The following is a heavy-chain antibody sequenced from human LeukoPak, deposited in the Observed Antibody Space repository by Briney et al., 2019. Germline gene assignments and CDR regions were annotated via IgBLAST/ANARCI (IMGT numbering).Heavy chain of an antibody. Sequence: GGSLRLSCTASGFTFSRYWMSWVRQAPGKGLEWLANIKEDGSESYQVDSAKGRFTISRDNVKNSLYLHMKSLRAEDTAVYYCARGYTGYINWGQGTLVTVSS. J-gene: IGHJ1*01. CDR1: GFTFSRYW. V-gene: IGHV3-7*05. D-gene: IGHD5-12*01. CDR2: IKEDGSES. CDR3: ARGYTGYIN.